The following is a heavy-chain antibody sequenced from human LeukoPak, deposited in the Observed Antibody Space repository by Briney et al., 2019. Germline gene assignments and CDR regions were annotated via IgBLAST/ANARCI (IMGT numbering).Heavy chain of an antibody. CDR1: GFTFSSYA. D-gene: IGHD3-9*01. V-gene: IGHV3-23*01. Sequence: GGSLRLSCAASGFTFSSYAMSWVRQAPGKGLEWVSAISGSGGSTYYADSVKGRFTISGDNSKNTLYLQMNSLRAEDTAVYYCATRLRYFDWSEFDYWGQGTLVTVSS. CDR3: ATRLRYFDWSEFDY. J-gene: IGHJ4*02. CDR2: ISGSGGST.